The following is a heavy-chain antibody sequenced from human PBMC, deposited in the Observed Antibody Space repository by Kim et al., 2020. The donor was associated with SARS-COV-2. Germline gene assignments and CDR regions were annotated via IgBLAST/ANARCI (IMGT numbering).Heavy chain of an antibody. CDR1: GGSISSSSYY. V-gene: IGHV4-39*01. CDR3: ARSSSSSWYGYYYYGM. Sequence: SETLSLTCTVSGGSISSSSYYWGWIRQPPGKGLEWIGSIYYSGSTYYNPSLKSRVTISVDTSKNQFSLNLSSVTAADTAVYYCARSSSSSWYGYYYYGM. CDR2: IYYSGST. J-gene: IGHJ6*01. D-gene: IGHD6-13*01.